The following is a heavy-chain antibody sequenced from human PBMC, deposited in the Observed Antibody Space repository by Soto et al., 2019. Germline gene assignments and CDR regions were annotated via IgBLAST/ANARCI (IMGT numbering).Heavy chain of an antibody. CDR1: GGSFSGYY. V-gene: IGHV4-34*01. D-gene: IGHD3-10*01. CDR2: INHSGST. J-gene: IGHJ4*02. CDR3: ARGGAAKAGAHFHYFDY. Sequence: SETLSVTCAVYGGSFSGYYWSWIRQPPGKGLEWIGEINHSGSTNYNPSLKSRVTISVDTSKNQFSLKLSSVTAADTAVYYCARGGAAKAGAHFHYFDYWGQGTLVTVSS.